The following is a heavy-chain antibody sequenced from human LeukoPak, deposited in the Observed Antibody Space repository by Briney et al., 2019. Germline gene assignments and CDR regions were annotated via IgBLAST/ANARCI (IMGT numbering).Heavy chain of an antibody. CDR2: ISSAGGNT. CDR3: ARDHNYAFDN. Sequence: GGSLRLSCAASGFTFSSSAMSWVRQAPGKGPQWVSTISSAGGNTYYADSVKGRFTISRDSSKNTLYLQMNNLRAEDTAVYYCARDHNYAFDNWGQGTLVSVAS. D-gene: IGHD1-1*01. CDR1: GFTFSSSA. V-gene: IGHV3-23*01. J-gene: IGHJ4*02.